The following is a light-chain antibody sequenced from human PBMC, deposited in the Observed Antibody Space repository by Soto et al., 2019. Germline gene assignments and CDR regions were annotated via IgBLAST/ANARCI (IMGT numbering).Light chain of an antibody. CDR2: LGS. CDR3: MQALQTPRT. V-gene: IGKV2-28*01. J-gene: IGKJ1*01. CDR1: QSLLHSNGYNY. Sequence: DLVMTQSPLSLPVTPGEPASISCRSSQSLLHSNGYNYLDWYLQKPGQSPQLLIYLGSNQASGVPDRFSGSGSGTDFTLKISRVEAEDVGVYYCMQALQTPRTFGQGTKVEIK.